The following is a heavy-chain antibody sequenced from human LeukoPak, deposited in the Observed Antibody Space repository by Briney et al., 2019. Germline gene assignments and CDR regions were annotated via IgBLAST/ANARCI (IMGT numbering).Heavy chain of an antibody. CDR1: GGSISSYY. D-gene: IGHD3-22*01. CDR2: IYYSGST. J-gene: IGHJ4*02. V-gene: IGHV4-59*01. Sequence: SETLSLTCTVSGGSISSYYWSWIRQPPGKGLEWIGYIYYSGSTNYNPSLKSRVTISVDTSKNQFSLKLSSVTAADTAVYYCARDPHYYDSSGYGAFGYWGQGTLVTVSS. CDR3: ARDPHYYDSSGYGAFGY.